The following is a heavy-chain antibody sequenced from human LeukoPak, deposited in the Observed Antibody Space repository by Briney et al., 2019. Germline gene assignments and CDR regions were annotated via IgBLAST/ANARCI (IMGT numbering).Heavy chain of an antibody. CDR1: GGTFSSYA. Sequence: GASVKVSCKAPGGTFSSYAISWVRQAPGQGLEWMGGIIPIFGTANYAQKFQGRVTITADESTSTAYMELSSLRSEDTAVYYCAREGYSSSHVGYYFDYWGQGTLVTVSS. CDR2: IIPIFGTA. V-gene: IGHV1-69*13. D-gene: IGHD6-13*01. CDR3: AREGYSSSHVGYYFDY. J-gene: IGHJ4*02.